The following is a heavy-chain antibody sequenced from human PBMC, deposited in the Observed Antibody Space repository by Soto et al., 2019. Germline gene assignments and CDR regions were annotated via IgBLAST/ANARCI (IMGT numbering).Heavy chain of an antibody. J-gene: IGHJ4*02. Sequence: QVQLVQSGAEVKKPGASVKVSCKASGYSFTSYDINWVRQATGQGLEWMGWMNPNSGNTGYAQKFQGRVTMIRNTSIRTAYMELSSLRSEDTAVYYCARERSSGWYVDYWGQGTLVTVSS. D-gene: IGHD6-19*01. CDR1: GYSFTSYD. CDR3: ARERSSGWYVDY. CDR2: MNPNSGNT. V-gene: IGHV1-8*01.